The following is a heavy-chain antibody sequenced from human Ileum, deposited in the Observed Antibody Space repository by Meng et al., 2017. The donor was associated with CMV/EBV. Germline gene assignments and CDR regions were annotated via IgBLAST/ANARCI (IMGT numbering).Heavy chain of an antibody. V-gene: IGHV1-2*02. CDR2: INPNSGGT. CDR1: GYTFTGDY. Sequence: GYTFTGDYMHWVRQAPGQGLEWMGWINPNSGGTNYAQKFQGRVTMTRDTSISTAYMELSRLRSDDTAVYYCARRGPRGYSGYDFLVYWGQGTLVTVSS. J-gene: IGHJ4*02. CDR3: ARRGPRGYSGYDFLVY. D-gene: IGHD5-12*01.